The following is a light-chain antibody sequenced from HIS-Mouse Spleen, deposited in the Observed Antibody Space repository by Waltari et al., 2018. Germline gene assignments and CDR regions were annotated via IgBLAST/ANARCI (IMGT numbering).Light chain of an antibody. CDR1: SSDVGGYNY. V-gene: IGLV2-14*01. J-gene: IGLJ1*01. Sequence: QSALTHPAPVSGSPGQSTPTSSTGTSSDVGGYNYVSWYHQHPGKAPKLMIYEVSNRPSGVSNRFSGSKSGTTASLTISGLQADDEADYYCSSYTSSSTLVFGTGTKVTVL. CDR2: EVS. CDR3: SSYTSSSTLV.